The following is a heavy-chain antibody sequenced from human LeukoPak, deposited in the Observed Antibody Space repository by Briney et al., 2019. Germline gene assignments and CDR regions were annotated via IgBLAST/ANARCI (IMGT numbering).Heavy chain of an antibody. CDR3: AREYGRYCSGGSCYSGYFDY. Sequence: GASVKPSRKASGYTFTNSYMHWVRQAPGQGLEWMGIINPSGGSTSYAQKFQGRVTMTRDTSTSTVYMELSSLRSEDTAVYYCAREYGRYCSGGSCYSGYFDYWGQGTLVTVSS. V-gene: IGHV1-46*01. D-gene: IGHD2-15*01. CDR1: GYTFTNSY. CDR2: INPSGGST. J-gene: IGHJ4*02.